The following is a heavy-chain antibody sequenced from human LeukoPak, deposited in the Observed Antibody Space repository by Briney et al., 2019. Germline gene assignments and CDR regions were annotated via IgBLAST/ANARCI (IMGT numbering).Heavy chain of an antibody. CDR1: GYSISSGYY. Sequence: SETLSLTCAVSGYSISSGYYWGWIRQPPGKGLEWIGSIYHSGSTYYNPSLKSRVTISVDTSKNQFFLKLSSVTAADTAVYYCARHRGAQLRYFDWLSWFDPWGQGTLVTVSS. V-gene: IGHV4-38-2*01. CDR2: IYHSGST. J-gene: IGHJ5*02. D-gene: IGHD3-9*01. CDR3: ARHRGAQLRYFDWLSWFDP.